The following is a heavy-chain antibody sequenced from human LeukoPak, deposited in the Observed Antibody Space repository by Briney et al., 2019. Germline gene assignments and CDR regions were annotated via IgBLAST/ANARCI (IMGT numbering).Heavy chain of an antibody. V-gene: IGHV3-23*01. Sequence: GGSLRLSCAASGFTFSSYGMSWVRQAPGKGLEWVSAISGSGGSTYYADSVKGRFTISRDNSKNTLYLQMNSLRAEDTAVYYCAKGGEVSSWYKRLKLYFDSWSRGTLVTVSS. CDR1: GFTFSSYG. CDR2: ISGSGGST. CDR3: AKGGEVSSWYKRLKLYFDS. J-gene: IGHJ4*02. D-gene: IGHD6-13*01.